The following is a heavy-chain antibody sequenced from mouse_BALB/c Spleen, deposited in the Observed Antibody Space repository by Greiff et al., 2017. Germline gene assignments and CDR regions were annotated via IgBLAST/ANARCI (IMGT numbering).Heavy chain of an antibody. D-gene: IGHD1-2*01. J-gene: IGHJ2*01. V-gene: IGHV3-6*02. CDR1: GYSITSGYY. CDR3: ARGGVRLDY. Sequence: EVKLVESGPGLVKPSQSLSLTCSVTGYSITSGYYWNWIRQFPGNKLEWMGYISYDGSNNYNPSLKNRISITRDTSKNQFFLKLNSVTTEDTATYYCARGGVRLDYWGQGTTLTVSS. CDR2: ISYDGSN.